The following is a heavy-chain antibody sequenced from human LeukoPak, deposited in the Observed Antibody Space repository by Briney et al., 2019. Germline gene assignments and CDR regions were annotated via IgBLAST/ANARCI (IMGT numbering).Heavy chain of an antibody. V-gene: IGHV3-23*01. CDR2: ISGSGGST. D-gene: IGHD3-22*01. Sequence: PGGSLRLSCAASGFTFSSYAMSWVRQAPGKGLEWVSAISGSGGSTYYADSVKGRFTISRDNSKNTLYLQMNSLRAEDTAVYYCAKSLVTEYYYDSSGYYPDPDYWGQGTLVTVSS. J-gene: IGHJ4*02. CDR3: AKSLVTEYYYDSSGYYPDPDY. CDR1: GFTFSSYA.